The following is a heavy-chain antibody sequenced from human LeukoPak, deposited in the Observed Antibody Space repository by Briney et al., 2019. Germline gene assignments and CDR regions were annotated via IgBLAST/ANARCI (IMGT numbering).Heavy chain of an antibody. CDR2: ISSSSSYI. J-gene: IGHJ4*02. Sequence: GGSLRLSCAASGFTFNRYTLNWVRQAPGKGLEWVSSISSSSSYIYYADPVKGRFTISRHNAKNSVYLQMNSLRVDDTAVYYCARLGDYSGFDRGPTNYWGQGTLVTVS. CDR1: GFTFNRYT. V-gene: IGHV3-21*01. D-gene: IGHD5-12*01. CDR3: ARLGDYSGFDRGPTNY.